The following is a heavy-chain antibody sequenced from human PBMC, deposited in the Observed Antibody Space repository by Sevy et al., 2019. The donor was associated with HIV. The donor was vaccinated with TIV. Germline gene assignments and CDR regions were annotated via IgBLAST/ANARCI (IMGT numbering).Heavy chain of an antibody. J-gene: IGHJ4*02. V-gene: IGHV4-59*08. D-gene: IGHD1-26*01. CDR3: AGENAWGRGYS. CDR2: IYYNGHI. CDR1: GGSITSLY. Sequence: SETLSLTCTVSGGSITSLYWNWIRQPPGKGLEWIANIYYNGHINYNPPPKSRVTLSLDTSKNQFSLRLSSVTAADTAMYYCAGENAWGRGYSWGQGTLVTVSS.